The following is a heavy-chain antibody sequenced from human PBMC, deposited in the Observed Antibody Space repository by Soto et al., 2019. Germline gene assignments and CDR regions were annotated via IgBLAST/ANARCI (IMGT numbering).Heavy chain of an antibody. CDR1: GFTCSSYW. CDR3: ARGGPNWDYYFYGMDV. J-gene: IGHJ6*02. Sequence: GGSLRLSCAASGFTCSSYWMSWVRQAPGKGLEWVANIKQDGSEKYYVDSVKGRFTISRDNARESLYLQMNSLTAADTAVYYCARGGPNWDYYFYGMDVWGQGTTVTVSS. V-gene: IGHV3-7*04. D-gene: IGHD2-8*01. CDR2: IKQDGSEK.